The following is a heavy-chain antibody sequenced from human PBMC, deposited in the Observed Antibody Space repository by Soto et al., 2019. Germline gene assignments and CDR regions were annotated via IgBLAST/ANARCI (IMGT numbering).Heavy chain of an antibody. CDR3: AKGAWLDY. D-gene: IGHD5-12*01. CDR2: VSGRDGST. V-gene: IGHV3-23*01. J-gene: IGHJ4*02. CDR1: GFPFTTFD. Sequence: EVQLLESGGGLVQPGASLRLSCAASGFPFTTFDMSWARQAPGKGLEWVSVVSGRDGSTSYADSLKGRFTISKDSSKNTLYLQMNSLRAEATALYYCAKGAWLDYWGQGTLVTVSS.